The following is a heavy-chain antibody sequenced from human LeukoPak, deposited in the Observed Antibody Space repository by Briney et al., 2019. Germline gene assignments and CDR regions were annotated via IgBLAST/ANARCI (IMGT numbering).Heavy chain of an antibody. Sequence: SQTLSLTCTVSGGSISSGYYWGWIRQPPGKGLEWIGSIYHSGSTYYNPSLKSRVTISVDTSKNQFSLKLSSVTAADTAVYYCARDQSGSYLYFFDYWGQGTLVTVSS. CDR3: ARDQSGSYLYFFDY. V-gene: IGHV4-38-2*02. CDR1: GGSISSGYY. CDR2: IYHSGST. J-gene: IGHJ4*02. D-gene: IGHD1-26*01.